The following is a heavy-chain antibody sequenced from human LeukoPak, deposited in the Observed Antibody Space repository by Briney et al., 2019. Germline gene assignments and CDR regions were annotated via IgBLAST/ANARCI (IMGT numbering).Heavy chain of an antibody. J-gene: IGHJ4*02. CDR2: ITWNSRVK. D-gene: IGHD6-13*01. Sequence: PGRSLRLSCAASGFTFDNFAMHWVRQAPGKGLEWVSGITWNSRVKTYTPSVKGRFTISRDNSNSTLYLQMDSLRGDDAAVYYCAKAVGSISWSFDYWGQGTLVTVSS. CDR1: GFTFDNFA. V-gene: IGHV3-9*01. CDR3: AKAVGSISWSFDY.